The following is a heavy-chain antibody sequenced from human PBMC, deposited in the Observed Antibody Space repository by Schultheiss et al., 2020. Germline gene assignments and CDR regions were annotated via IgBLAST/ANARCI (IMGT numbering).Heavy chain of an antibody. CDR3: ARGDYHTLSFDY. D-gene: IGHD4-17*01. Sequence: ASVKVSCKASGYTFTDYYIHWMRQAPGQGLEWMGWINPNSGGTNYAQKFQGWVTMTRDTSISTAYMELSRLRSDDTAVYYCARGDYHTLSFDYWGQGTLVTVSS. J-gene: IGHJ4*02. V-gene: IGHV1-2*04. CDR1: GYTFTDYY. CDR2: INPNSGGT.